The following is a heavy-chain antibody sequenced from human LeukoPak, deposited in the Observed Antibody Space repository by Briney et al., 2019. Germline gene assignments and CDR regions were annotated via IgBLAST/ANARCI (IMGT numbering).Heavy chain of an antibody. CDR1: GFTFSSYS. CDR3: AKDLRAVANYYHYGMDV. Sequence: GGSLRLSCAASGFTFSSYSMHWVRQAPGKGLEWVAVISYDGSNKYYVDSVKGRFTISRDNSKNTLSLQMDRLGAEDTALYYCAKDLRAVANYYHYGMDVWGQGTTVTVSS. CDR2: ISYDGSNK. V-gene: IGHV3-30*18. J-gene: IGHJ6*02. D-gene: IGHD6-19*01.